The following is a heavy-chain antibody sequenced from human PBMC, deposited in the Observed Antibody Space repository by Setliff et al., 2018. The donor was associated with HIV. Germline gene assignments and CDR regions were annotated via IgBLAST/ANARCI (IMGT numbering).Heavy chain of an antibody. CDR3: ARHMGSPADH. CDR1: GGSISSGSYY. J-gene: IGHJ4*02. V-gene: IGHV4-61*02. Sequence: SETLSLTCTVSGGSISSGSYYWSWIRQPAGKALEWIGRIYTSGSTNYSPPLESRVTMSLDTSKNHFSLRLTSVTAADTAVYFCARHMGSPADHWGQGTLVTVSS. CDR2: IYTSGST. D-gene: IGHD1-26*01.